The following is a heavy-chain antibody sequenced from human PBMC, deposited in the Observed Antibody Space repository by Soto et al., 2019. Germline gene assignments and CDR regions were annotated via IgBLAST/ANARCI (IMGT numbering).Heavy chain of an antibody. Sequence: EVHLVESGGGLIQPGGSLRLSCAASGFTVGNNYMNWVRQAPGKGLEWVSLMYSGGGTYYADSVKGRFTMSRDSSKHTLYLQVNSLRAEDTDMYYCTTSPSVGVWGRGTTVTVSS. V-gene: IGHV3-53*01. J-gene: IGHJ6*02. CDR3: TTSPSVGV. D-gene: IGHD6-19*01. CDR1: GFTVGNNY. CDR2: MYSGGGT.